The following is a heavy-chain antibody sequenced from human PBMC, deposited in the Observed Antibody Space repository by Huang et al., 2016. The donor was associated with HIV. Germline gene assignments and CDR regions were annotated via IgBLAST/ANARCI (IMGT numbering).Heavy chain of an antibody. CDR1: GFTFSSHS. D-gene: IGHD3-22*01. J-gene: IGHJ3*02. Sequence: EVQLVESGGGFVQPGGSLRLSCAAFGFTFSSHSINWVRQAPGKGLEWSSYISTSSSATYYADSVRGRFTISRDNAKNSLYLQMNSLRAEDTAVYYCARVGLYHNSGSGAFDIWGQGTMVTVSS. V-gene: IGHV3-48*01. CDR3: ARVGLYHNSGSGAFDI. CDR2: ISTSSSAT.